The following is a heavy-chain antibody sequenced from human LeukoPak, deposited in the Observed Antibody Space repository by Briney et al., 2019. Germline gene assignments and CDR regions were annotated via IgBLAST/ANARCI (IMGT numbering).Heavy chain of an antibody. CDR2: INPNSGGT. CDR1: GYTFTDYY. CDR3: TRVRDSNNWWGAFDI. Sequence: ASVKVSCKASGYTFTDYYMHWVRQAPGQGLEWMGWINPNSGGTNYAQKFQGRVTMTRDTSISTAYMELRSLRPDDTAVYYCTRVRDSNNWWGAFDIWGQGTMVTVSS. V-gene: IGHV1-2*02. D-gene: IGHD1-1*01. J-gene: IGHJ3*02.